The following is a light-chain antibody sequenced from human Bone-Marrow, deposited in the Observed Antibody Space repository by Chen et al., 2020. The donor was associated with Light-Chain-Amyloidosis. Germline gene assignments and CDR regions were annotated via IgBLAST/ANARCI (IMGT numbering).Light chain of an antibody. CDR2: DDR. CDR3: QVWDRSSDRPV. CDR1: NIGSTS. J-gene: IGLJ3*02. Sequence: SYVLTQPSSVSVAPGQTATIACGGNNIGSTSVHWYQQTPGQAPLLVVYDDRDRHAGIPGRLSGSNSGNTATLTISRVEAGDEADYYCQVWDRSSDRPVFGGGTKLTVL. V-gene: IGLV3-21*02.